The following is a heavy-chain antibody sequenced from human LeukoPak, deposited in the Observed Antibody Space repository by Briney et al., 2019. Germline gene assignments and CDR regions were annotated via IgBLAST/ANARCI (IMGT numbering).Heavy chain of an antibody. CDR1: GFTFSSYG. CDR3: AKEVAGTGSYYYYYGMDV. CDR2: ISYDGSNK. J-gene: IGHJ6*02. D-gene: IGHD6-19*01. V-gene: IGHV3-30*18. Sequence: GGSLRLSCAASGFTFSSYGMHWVRQAPGKGLEWVAVISYDGSNKYYADSVEGRFTISRDNSKNTLYLQMNSLRAEDTAVYYCAKEVAGTGSYYYYYGMDVWGQGTTVTVSS.